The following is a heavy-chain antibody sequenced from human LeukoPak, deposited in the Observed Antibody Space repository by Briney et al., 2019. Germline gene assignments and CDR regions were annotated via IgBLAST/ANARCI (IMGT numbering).Heavy chain of an antibody. D-gene: IGHD6-19*01. CDR1: GGSVSSSCYY. V-gene: IGHV4-39*01. Sequence: SETLSLTCTVSGGSVSSSCYYWGWIRQPPGKGLEWIGRIYYSGSPYYNPTLKSRVTISVDTSKNQFSLRLTSVTAADTAVYYCAIHGSRAVAGYFDYWGQGTLGTVSS. J-gene: IGHJ4*02. CDR2: IYYSGSP. CDR3: AIHGSRAVAGYFDY.